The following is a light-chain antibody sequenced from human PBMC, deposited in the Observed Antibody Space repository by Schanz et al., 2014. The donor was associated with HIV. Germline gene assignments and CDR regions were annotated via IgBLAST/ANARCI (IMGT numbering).Light chain of an antibody. J-gene: IGLJ2*01. CDR3: SSYTSSSTGV. V-gene: IGLV1-44*01. Sequence: QSVLTQPPSASGTPGQRVTFSCSGSSSNIGSNAVDWYQQLPGTAPKLLVYGNSQRISGVPDRFSGSKSGTSASLAISGLQSEDEADYYCSSYTSSSTGVFGGGTKLTVL. CDR2: GNS. CDR1: SSNIGSNA.